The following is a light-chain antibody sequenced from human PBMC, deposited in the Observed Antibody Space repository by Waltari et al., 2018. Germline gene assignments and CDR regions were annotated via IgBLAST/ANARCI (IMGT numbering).Light chain of an antibody. V-gene: IGLV3-19*01. J-gene: IGLJ2*01. Sequence: SSELTQDPAVSVALGQTVRITCQGDSLRRFYASWYQQRPGQAPILVLYGQNNRPSGIPDRSSGSTSGNTASLTITGAQAEDEGDYFCHSRDTTSTRLFGGGTRVTV. CDR3: HSRDTTSTRL. CDR2: GQN. CDR1: SLRRFY.